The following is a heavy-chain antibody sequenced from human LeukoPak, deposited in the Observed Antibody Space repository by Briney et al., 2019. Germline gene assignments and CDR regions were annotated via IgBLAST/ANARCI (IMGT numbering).Heavy chain of an antibody. CDR3: ASHYYDSSEIDY. V-gene: IGHV4-38-2*01. D-gene: IGHD3-22*01. Sequence: PSETLSLTCAVSGYSISSGYYWGWIRQPPGKALEWIGSIYHSGSTYYNPSLKSRVTISVDTSKNQFSLKLSSVTAADTAVYYCASHYYDSSEIDYWGQGTLVTVSS. CDR1: GYSISSGYY. J-gene: IGHJ4*02. CDR2: IYHSGST.